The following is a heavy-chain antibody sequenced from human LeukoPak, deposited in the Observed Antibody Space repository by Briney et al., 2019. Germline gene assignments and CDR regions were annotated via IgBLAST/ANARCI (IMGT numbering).Heavy chain of an antibody. CDR2: IYANGNT. Sequence: TGGSLRLSCAVSGFTVSGNYITWVRQAPGKGLEWVSVIYANGNTYYADSMQGRLTISRDKSKNTVFLQMNSLRAEDTAMYYCARAGYYYGSGGFYMDVWGKGTTVTVSS. CDR1: GFTVSGNY. V-gene: IGHV3-53*01. CDR3: ARAGYYYGSGGFYMDV. J-gene: IGHJ6*03. D-gene: IGHD3-10*01.